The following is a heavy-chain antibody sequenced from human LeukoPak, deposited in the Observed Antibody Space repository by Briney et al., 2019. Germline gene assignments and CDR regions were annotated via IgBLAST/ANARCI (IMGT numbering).Heavy chain of an antibody. J-gene: IGHJ4*02. V-gene: IGHV1-2*04. Sequence: ASVKVSCKASGYTFAGYYMHWVRQAHGQGLEWMGWINPNSGGTNYAQKFQGWVTMTRDTSISTAYMELSRLRSDDTAVYYCARYLGREGLDYWGQGTLVTVSS. CDR3: ARYLGREGLDY. CDR1: GYTFAGYY. CDR2: INPNSGGT.